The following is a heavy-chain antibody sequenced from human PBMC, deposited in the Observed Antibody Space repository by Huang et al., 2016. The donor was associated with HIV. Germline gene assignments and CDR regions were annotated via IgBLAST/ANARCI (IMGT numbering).Heavy chain of an antibody. CDR3: AREIMISFGGPFDS. Sequence: QVQLEQWGAGLLKPSETLSLTCAVYGGSFSGYFGNWIRQSPGKGLEWIGQSNHAGVTDYNPSLKSRATISVDTSKNKFSLKLTSVTAADTAIYYCAREIMISFGGPFDSWGHGNLVTVSS. D-gene: IGHD3-16*01. V-gene: IGHV4-34*02. CDR2: SNHAGVT. J-gene: IGHJ5*01. CDR1: GGSFSGYF.